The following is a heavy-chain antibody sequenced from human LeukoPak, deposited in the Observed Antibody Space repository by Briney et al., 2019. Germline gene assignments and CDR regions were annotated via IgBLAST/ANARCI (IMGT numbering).Heavy chain of an antibody. J-gene: IGHJ4*02. Sequence: GSLRLSCAASGLTFSSHWMHWVRQAPGKGLVWVSRITNDGSSTTYADSVKGRFTISRDNAKNMLYLQVNSLRAEDTAVYYCARSADRNGYFREITLYYFDFWGQGTLVTVSS. D-gene: IGHD3-22*01. CDR1: GLTFSSHW. V-gene: IGHV3-74*01. CDR2: ITNDGSST. CDR3: ARSADRNGYFREITLYYFDF.